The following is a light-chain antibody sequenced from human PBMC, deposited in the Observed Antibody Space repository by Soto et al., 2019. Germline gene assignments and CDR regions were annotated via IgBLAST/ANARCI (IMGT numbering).Light chain of an antibody. CDR2: DVT. V-gene: IGLV2-11*01. CDR1: SSDLGGYNY. CDR3: CSYAGSFTWV. Sequence: QAVVTQPRSVSGSPGQSVTISCSGTSSDLGGYNYVSWYQHHPGKAPKLMIYDVTLRPSGVPDRFSGSKSGNTASLTISGLQAEDEADYYCCSYAGSFTWVFGGGTQLTVL. J-gene: IGLJ3*02.